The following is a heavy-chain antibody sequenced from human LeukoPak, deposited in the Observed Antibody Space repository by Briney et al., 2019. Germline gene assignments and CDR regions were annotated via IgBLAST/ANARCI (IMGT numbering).Heavy chain of an antibody. Sequence: SGESLKISCKGSGYSFTNYWIGWVRQMPGKGPEWMGIIYPGDSDTRYSPSFQGQVTISADKSISTAYLQWSSLKALDTAMYYCARHLRLWQNWFDPWGQGTLVTVSS. CDR2: IYPGDSDT. D-gene: IGHD5-18*01. CDR3: ARHLRLWQNWFDP. J-gene: IGHJ5*02. V-gene: IGHV5-51*01. CDR1: GYSFTNYW.